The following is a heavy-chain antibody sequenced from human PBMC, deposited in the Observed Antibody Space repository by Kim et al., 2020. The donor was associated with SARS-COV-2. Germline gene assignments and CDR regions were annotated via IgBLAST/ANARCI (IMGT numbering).Heavy chain of an antibody. CDR2: INAGNGNT. D-gene: IGHD3-22*01. V-gene: IGHV1-3*01. Sequence: ASVKVSCKASGYTFTSYAMHWVRQAPGQRLEWMGWINAGNGNTKYSQKFQGRVTITRDTSASTAYMELSSLRSEDTAVYYCARVQGARRYDSSGYYRGWFDPWGQGTLVTVSS. J-gene: IGHJ5*02. CDR3: ARVQGARRYDSSGYYRGWFDP. CDR1: GYTFTSYA.